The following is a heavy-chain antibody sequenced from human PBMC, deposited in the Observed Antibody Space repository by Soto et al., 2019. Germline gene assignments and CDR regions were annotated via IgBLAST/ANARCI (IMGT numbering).Heavy chain of an antibody. Sequence: QVQMVQAGAEVKKPGSSARVSCKVSGGTFSRHSISWVRQAPGQGLEWMGGIIPIFDATQYAQKFQGRLTITADESTTTFHMDLSGLRPEVTSIYYCARDLTSVRGSWGQGTLVTVSS. D-gene: IGHD3-10*01. V-gene: IGHV1-69*01. J-gene: IGHJ5*02. CDR2: IIPIFDAT. CDR3: ARDLTSVRGS. CDR1: GGTFSRHS.